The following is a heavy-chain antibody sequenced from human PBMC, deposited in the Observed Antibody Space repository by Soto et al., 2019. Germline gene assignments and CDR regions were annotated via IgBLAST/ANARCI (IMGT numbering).Heavy chain of an antibody. J-gene: IGHJ6*02. CDR2: IIPIFGTA. D-gene: IGHD2-2*02. Sequence: SVKVSCKASGGTFSSYAISWVRQAPGQGLEWMGGIIPIFGTANYAQKFQGRVTITADESTSTAYMELSSLRSEDTAVYYCARVLVVPAAIDYYGMDVWGQGTKVTVS. V-gene: IGHV1-69*13. CDR3: ARVLVVPAAIDYYGMDV. CDR1: GGTFSSYA.